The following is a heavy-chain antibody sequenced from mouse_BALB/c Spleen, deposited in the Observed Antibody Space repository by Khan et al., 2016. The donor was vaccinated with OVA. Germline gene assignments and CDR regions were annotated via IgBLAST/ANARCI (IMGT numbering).Heavy chain of an antibody. CDR3: ARVGYNGTMDY. CDR2: TNTYTGEP. CDR1: GYTFTNYG. V-gene: IGHV9-3-1*01. Sequence: QIQLVQSGPDLKKLGETVKISCKASGYTFTNYGMNWVKQVPGKGLKWMGWTNTYTGEPTYADDFKGRFAFSLETSASTAYLQINNLKNEDTATYFCARVGYNGTMDYWGQGTSVTVSS. D-gene: IGHD2-14*01. J-gene: IGHJ4*01.